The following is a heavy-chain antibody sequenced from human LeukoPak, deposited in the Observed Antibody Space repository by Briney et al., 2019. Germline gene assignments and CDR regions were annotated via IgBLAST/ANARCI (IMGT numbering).Heavy chain of an antibody. CDR1: GGSISSSSYY. CDR2: IYYSGST. D-gene: IGHD7-27*01. V-gene: IGHV4-39*01. Sequence: PSETLSLTCTVSGGSISSSSYYWGWIRQPPGKGLEWIGSIYYSGSTYYNPSLKSRVTISVDTSKNQFSLKLSSVTAADTAVYYCARAKLNWGKFKGFDYWGQGTLVTVSS. CDR3: ARAKLNWGKFKGFDY. J-gene: IGHJ4*02.